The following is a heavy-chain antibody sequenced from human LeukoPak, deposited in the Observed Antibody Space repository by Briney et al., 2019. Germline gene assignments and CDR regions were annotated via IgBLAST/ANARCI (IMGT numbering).Heavy chain of an antibody. CDR2: IYHSGST. J-gene: IGHJ4*02. CDR1: GVSVSSNDW. V-gene: IGHV4-4*02. Sequence: SETLSLTCAVSGVSVSSNDWWSWVRQPPGKGLEWIGYIYHSGSTYYNPSLKSRVTISVDRSKNQFSLKLSSVTAADTAVYYCARVITTVTTSLFDYWGQGTLVTVSS. CDR3: ARVITTVTTSLFDY. D-gene: IGHD4-17*01.